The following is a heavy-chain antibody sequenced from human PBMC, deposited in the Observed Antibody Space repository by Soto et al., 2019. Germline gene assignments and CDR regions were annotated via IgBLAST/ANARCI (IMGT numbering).Heavy chain of an antibody. D-gene: IGHD3-9*01. Sequence: GGSLRLSCAASGFTFSSYGMHWVRQAPGKGLEWVAVIWYDGSNKYYADSVKGRFTISRDNSKNTLYLQMNSLRAEDTAVYYCARASTVDILTGYYLDYWGQGTLVTVSS. CDR3: ARASTVDILTGYYLDY. J-gene: IGHJ4*02. CDR2: IWYDGSNK. CDR1: GFTFSSYG. V-gene: IGHV3-33*01.